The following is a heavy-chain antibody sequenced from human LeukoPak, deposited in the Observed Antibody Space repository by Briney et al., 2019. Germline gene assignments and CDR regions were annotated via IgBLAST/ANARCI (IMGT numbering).Heavy chain of an antibody. Sequence: VKPSETLSLTCTVSGGSISSYYWGWIRQPPGKGLEWIGYIYYSGSTNYNPSLKSRVTISVDTSKNQFSLKLSSVTAADTAVYYCASGLISYGDYGEFDYWGQGTLVTVSS. CDR3: ASGLISYGDYGEFDY. D-gene: IGHD4-17*01. J-gene: IGHJ4*02. V-gene: IGHV4-59*01. CDR1: GGSISSYY. CDR2: IYYSGST.